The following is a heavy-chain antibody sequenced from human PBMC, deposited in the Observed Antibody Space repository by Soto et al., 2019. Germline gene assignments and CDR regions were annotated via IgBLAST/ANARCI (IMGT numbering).Heavy chain of an antibody. D-gene: IGHD4-17*01. CDR1: GYTFTSYA. V-gene: IGHV1-46*01. CDR2: INPNGGST. CDR3: ARAPDYSDYAYFQY. J-gene: IGHJ1*01. Sequence: ASVKVSCKASGYTFTSYAMHWVRRAPGQGLEWMGIINPNGGSTGYAQKFQGRVTMTRDMSTGTVYMDLTSLTSEDTAVYYCARAPDYSDYAYFQYWGQGTPVTVSS.